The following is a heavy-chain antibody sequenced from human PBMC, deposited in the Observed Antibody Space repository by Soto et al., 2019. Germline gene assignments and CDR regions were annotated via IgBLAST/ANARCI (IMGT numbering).Heavy chain of an antibody. D-gene: IGHD3-10*01. J-gene: IGHJ4*02. V-gene: IGHV3-33*01. Sequence: GGSLRLSCAASGFTFSSYGMHWVRQAPGKGLEWVAVIWYDGSNKYYADSVKGRFTISRDNSKNTLYLQMNSLRAEDTAVYYCARRGIGSGSYYKFRNDFDYWGQGTLVTVSS. CDR1: GFTFSSYG. CDR3: ARRGIGSGSYYKFRNDFDY. CDR2: IWYDGSNK.